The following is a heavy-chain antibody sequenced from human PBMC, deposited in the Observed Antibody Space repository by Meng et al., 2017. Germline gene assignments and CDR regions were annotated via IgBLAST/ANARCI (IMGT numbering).Heavy chain of an antibody. CDR3: AKESGSNWFFDY. D-gene: IGHD6-13*01. Sequence: EVQLVESGGGLVQPGGSLRLSCVASGPTFNSYWMHWVRQAPGKGLVWVSRIKSDGSVTTYADIVKGRFTISRDNAKNTVYLQMNSLRADDTAVYYCAKESGSNWFFDYWGQGTLVTVSS. J-gene: IGHJ4*02. V-gene: IGHV3-74*01. CDR2: IKSDGSVT. CDR1: GPTFNSYW.